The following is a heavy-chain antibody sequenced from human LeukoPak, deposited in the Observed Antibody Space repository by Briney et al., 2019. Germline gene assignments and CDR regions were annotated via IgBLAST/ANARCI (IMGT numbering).Heavy chain of an antibody. J-gene: IGHJ4*02. CDR2: ISAYNGNT. V-gene: IGHV1-18*01. D-gene: IGHD6-19*01. Sequence: GASVKVSCKASGYTFTNYGINWVRQAPGQGLEWMGWISAYNGNTNYAQKLQGRVTMTTNTSTSTAYMELRRLRSDDTAVYYCARLLFHITGCYYFDYWGQGTLVTVSS. CDR1: GYTFTNYG. CDR3: ARLLFHITGCYYFDY.